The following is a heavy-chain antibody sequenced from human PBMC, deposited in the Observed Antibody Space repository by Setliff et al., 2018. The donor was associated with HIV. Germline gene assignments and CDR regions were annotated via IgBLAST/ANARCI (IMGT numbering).Heavy chain of an antibody. Sequence: PSETLSLTCTVSGGSIRTGDYYWNWMRQRPGKGLEWIGYIHYSGNTYSNPALKSRLIISMDTSKNQFSLRMTSVTAADTAVYYCARGGGTSFDYWGQGTLVTVSS. CDR1: GGSIRTGDYY. CDR3: ARGGGTSFDY. CDR2: IHYSGNT. V-gene: IGHV4-31*03. J-gene: IGHJ4*02. D-gene: IGHD1-26*01.